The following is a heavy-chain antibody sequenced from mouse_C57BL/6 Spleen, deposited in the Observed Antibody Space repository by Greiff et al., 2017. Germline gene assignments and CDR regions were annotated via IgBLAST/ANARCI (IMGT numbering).Heavy chain of an antibody. V-gene: IGHV1-69*01. CDR3: ARKEIYYGNYVDY. CDR2: IDPSDSYT. CDR1: GYTFTSYW. J-gene: IGHJ2*01. D-gene: IGHD2-1*01. Sequence: QVQLQQPGAELVMPGASVKLSCKASGYTFTSYWMHWVKQRPGQGLEWIGEIDPSDSYTNYNQKFKGKSTLTVDKSYSTAYMQLSSLTSEDSAVYYCARKEIYYGNYVDYWGQGTTLTVSS.